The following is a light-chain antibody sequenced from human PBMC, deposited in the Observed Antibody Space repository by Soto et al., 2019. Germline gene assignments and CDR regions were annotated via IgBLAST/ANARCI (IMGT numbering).Light chain of an antibody. CDR1: QSISSS. J-gene: IGKJ5*01. Sequence: DFQMTQSPSSLSASVGDRVTITCRASQSISSSLNWYQQKPGKAPELLIYAASSLQSGVPARFSGSGSGTDFTLTISSLEPEDFAVYYCQQRSNWPPSITFGQGTRLEIK. CDR3: QQRSNWPPSIT. CDR2: AAS. V-gene: IGKV1-39*01.